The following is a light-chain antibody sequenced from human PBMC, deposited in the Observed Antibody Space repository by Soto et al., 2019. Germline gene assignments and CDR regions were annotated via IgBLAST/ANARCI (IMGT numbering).Light chain of an antibody. CDR2: RIS. V-gene: IGKV3-20*01. CDR3: QQYDNLPRT. Sequence: EIVLTQSPGTLSLSPGERATLSCRASQSVGRNYLAWYQQKPGQAPRLLIHRISTRATGIPDRFSGSGSATDFTLTISRLEPEDFAVYYCQQYDNLPRTFGQGTKLEIK. J-gene: IGKJ2*01. CDR1: QSVGRNY.